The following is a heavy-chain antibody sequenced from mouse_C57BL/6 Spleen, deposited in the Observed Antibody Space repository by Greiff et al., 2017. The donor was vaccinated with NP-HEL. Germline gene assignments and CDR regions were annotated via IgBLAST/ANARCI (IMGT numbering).Heavy chain of an antibody. J-gene: IGHJ2*01. D-gene: IGHD2-4*01. V-gene: IGHV1-5*01. CDR3: TTTMITTDYFDY. CDR1: GYTFTSYW. Sequence: VQLQQSGTVLARPGASVKMSCKTSGYTFTSYWMHWVKQRPGQGLEWIGAIYPGNSDTSYNQKFKGKAKLTAVTSASTAYMELSSLTNEDSAVYYCTTTMITTDYFDYWGQGTTLTVSS. CDR2: IYPGNSDT.